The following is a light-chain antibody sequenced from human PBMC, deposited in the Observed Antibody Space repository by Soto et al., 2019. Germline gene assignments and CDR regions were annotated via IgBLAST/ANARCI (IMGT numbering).Light chain of an antibody. J-gene: IGKJ4*02. CDR3: QQYNNWSLT. V-gene: IGKV3-15*01. CDR2: GAS. CDR1: QSVSSN. Sequence: EIVMTQSPATLSVSPGERATLSCRASQSVSSNLAWYQQKPGQAPRLLIYGASTRATGIPARFSGSGSGTEVTLTISSLQSEEFAVYYCQQYNNWSLTFGGGTKVEIK.